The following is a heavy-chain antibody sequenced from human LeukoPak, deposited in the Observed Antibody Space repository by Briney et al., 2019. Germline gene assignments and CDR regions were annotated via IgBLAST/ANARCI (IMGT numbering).Heavy chain of an antibody. CDR2: IYSSGDA. CDR3: ARGIVVVPAAMNYFDY. J-gene: IGHJ4*02. V-gene: IGHV4-4*07. D-gene: IGHD2-2*01. Sequence: SETLSLTCAVSGGSISGYYWSWVRQPAGKGLEWIGRIYSSGDASYNPSLMSRVTMSVDTSKNHVSLRLTSVTAADTAVYYCARGIVVVPAAMNYFDYWGQGTLVTVSS. CDR1: GGSISGYY.